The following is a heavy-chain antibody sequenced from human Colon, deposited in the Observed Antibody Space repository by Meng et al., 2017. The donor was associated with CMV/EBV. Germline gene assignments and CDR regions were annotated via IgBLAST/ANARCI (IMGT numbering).Heavy chain of an antibody. J-gene: IGHJ4*02. CDR2: IYPQDGGT. CDR3: VRESWYFDF. D-gene: IGHD6-13*01. V-gene: IGHV1-2*02. Sequence: QAGSNGRMPGPSLKAPFKTSGYTFTVNHLHCVRQAPGQGLEWMGWIYPQDGGTYFAQKFQDRVTLTRDTSITTAYMELSGLTSDDTAIYYCVRESWYFDFWGEGTLVTVSS. CDR1: GYTFTVNH.